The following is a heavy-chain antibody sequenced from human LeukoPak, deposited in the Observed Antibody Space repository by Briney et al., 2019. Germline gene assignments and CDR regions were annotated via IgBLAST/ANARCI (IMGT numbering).Heavy chain of an antibody. V-gene: IGHV1-69*13. CDR1: GGTFSRYA. D-gene: IGHD6-19*01. Sequence: GASVKVSCKASGGTFSRYAISWVRQAPGQGLEWMVGIIPMFGIANYAQKFQGRVTITADESTSTAYMELSSLRSEDTAVYYCARDRPYTGGWRGFDYWGQGTLVTVSS. CDR2: IIPMFGIA. J-gene: IGHJ4*02. CDR3: ARDRPYTGGWRGFDY.